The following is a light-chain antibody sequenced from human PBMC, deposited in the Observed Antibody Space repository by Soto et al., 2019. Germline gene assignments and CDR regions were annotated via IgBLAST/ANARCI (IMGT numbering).Light chain of an antibody. CDR2: KAS. CDR1: QSISSW. Sequence: DIQITQSPSTLSASLGDRVTITFRASQSISSWLAWFQQKPGKAPKLLIYKASTLERGVPPRFSGSGSGTEFTLTISSLQPDDFATYYCQQYNSMGTFGQGTKVDIK. V-gene: IGKV1-5*03. CDR3: QQYNSMGT. J-gene: IGKJ1*01.